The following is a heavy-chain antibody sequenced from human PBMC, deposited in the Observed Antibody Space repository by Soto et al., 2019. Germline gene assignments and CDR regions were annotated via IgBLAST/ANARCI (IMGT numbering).Heavy chain of an antibody. V-gene: IGHV1-69*01. CDR2: IIPIFGTA. CDR3: ARDRSGRYFRGGFDY. D-gene: IGHD3-9*01. CDR1: GRTFSSYA. J-gene: IGHJ4*02. Sequence: QVQLVQSGAEVKKPGSSVKVSCKASGRTFSSYAISWVRQAPGQGLEWMGGIIPIFGTANYAQKFQGRVTITADESTSAAYMELSSLRSEDTAVYYCARDRSGRYFRGGFDYWGQGTLVTVSS.